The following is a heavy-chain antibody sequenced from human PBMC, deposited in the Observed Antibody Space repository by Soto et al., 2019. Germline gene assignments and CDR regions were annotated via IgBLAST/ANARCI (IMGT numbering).Heavy chain of an antibody. CDR3: SRVSSTGIDYGDYKTYWYFDL. J-gene: IGHJ2*01. CDR1: GGTFSSYA. D-gene: IGHD4-17*01. CDR2: ITPLFGTA. Sequence: QVQLVQSGAEVKKPASSVKVSCKASGGTFSSYAISWVRQAPGQVRECMGGITPLFGTANYAQKFQGRVTITADESKSTAYMELSSLISQDTAVYYCSRVSSTGIDYGDYKTYWYFDLWGRGTLVTVSS. V-gene: IGHV1-69*01.